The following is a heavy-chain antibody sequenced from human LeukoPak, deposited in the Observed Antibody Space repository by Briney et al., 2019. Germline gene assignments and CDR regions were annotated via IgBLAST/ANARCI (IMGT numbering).Heavy chain of an antibody. Sequence: SETLSLTCTVSGGSISSSSYYWGWIRQPPGKGLEWIGSIYYSGSTYYIPSLKSRVAISVDTSKNQFSLRLSSVTAADTAVYYCARDTYYYDNGDFIDAFDIWGRGTMVTVSS. D-gene: IGHD3-22*01. CDR1: GGSISSSSYY. CDR3: ARDTYYYDNGDFIDAFDI. V-gene: IGHV4-39*07. J-gene: IGHJ3*02. CDR2: IYYSGST.